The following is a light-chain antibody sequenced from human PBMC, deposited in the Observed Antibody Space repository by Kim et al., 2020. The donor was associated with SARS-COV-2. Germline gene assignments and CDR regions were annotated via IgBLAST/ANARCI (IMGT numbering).Light chain of an antibody. CDR3: QLWDRNTDNVV. V-gene: IGLV3-21*01. J-gene: IGLJ2*01. CDR1: NIGSKS. Sequence: APGKTSRVICGGNNIGSKSVHGYQQKPGQAPVLVIYFDTDRPSGIPERISGSNSGNTATQTINRVEAGDGADYFCQLWDRNTDNVVVGGGTQLTVL. CDR2: FDT.